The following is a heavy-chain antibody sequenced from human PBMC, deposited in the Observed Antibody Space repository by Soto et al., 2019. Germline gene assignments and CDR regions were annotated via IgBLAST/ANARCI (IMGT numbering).Heavy chain of an antibody. V-gene: IGHV3-33*01. J-gene: IGHJ4*02. Sequence: GGSLRLSCAASGFTFSSYGMHWVRQAPGKGLEWVAVIWYDGSNKYYADSVKGRFTISRDNSKNTLYLQMNSLRAEDTAVYYCASGGVDWNYGFADYWGQGTLVTVSS. D-gene: IGHD1-7*01. CDR1: GFTFSSYG. CDR2: IWYDGSNK. CDR3: ASGGVDWNYGFADY.